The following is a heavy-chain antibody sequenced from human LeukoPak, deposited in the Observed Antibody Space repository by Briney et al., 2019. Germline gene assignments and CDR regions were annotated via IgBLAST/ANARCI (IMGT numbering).Heavy chain of an antibody. D-gene: IGHD5-24*01. CDR1: GGSIGHSY. J-gene: IGHJ1*01. CDR3: ARHGRGDVEMATITV. Sequence: SETLSPTCTVSGGSIGHSYWSWIRQPPGKGLERIGRLYNRGTANYSPSLRSRVTISIDTSNNQFSLRMNSMPAADTAVYFCARHGRGDVEMATITVWGQGTLVTVAS. V-gene: IGHV4-59*08. CDR2: LYNRGTA.